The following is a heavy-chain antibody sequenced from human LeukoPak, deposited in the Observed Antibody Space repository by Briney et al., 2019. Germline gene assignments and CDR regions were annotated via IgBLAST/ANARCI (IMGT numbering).Heavy chain of an antibody. CDR3: ARDLAAVATEEFDY. V-gene: IGHV3-21*01. J-gene: IGHJ4*02. CDR1: GFTFSSYS. CDR2: ISSSSSYI. D-gene: IGHD5-12*01. Sequence: GGSLRLSCAASGFTFSSYSMNWVRQAPGKGLEWVSSISSSSSYIYYADSVKGRFTISRDNAKNSLYLQMNSLRAEDTAVYYCARDLAAVATEEFDYWGQGTLVTVSS.